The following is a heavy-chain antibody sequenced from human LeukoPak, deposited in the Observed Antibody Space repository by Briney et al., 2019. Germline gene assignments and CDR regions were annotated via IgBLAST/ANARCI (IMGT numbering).Heavy chain of an antibody. CDR2: IYYSGST. CDR3: ARGPTAWVHFDS. Sequence: PSETLSLTCTVSGGSVSSSYWIWIRQPPGKGLEWIGYIYYSGSTSYNPSLKSRVTISLDTSKNQFSLRLSAVTAADTAVYFCARGPTAWVHFDSWGQGILVTVSS. D-gene: IGHD4-17*01. J-gene: IGHJ4*02. V-gene: IGHV4-59*02. CDR1: GGSVSSSY.